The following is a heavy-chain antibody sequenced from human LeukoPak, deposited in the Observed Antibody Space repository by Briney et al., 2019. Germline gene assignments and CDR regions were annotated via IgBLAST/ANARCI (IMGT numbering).Heavy chain of an antibody. Sequence: EASVKVSCKASGYTFTSYDINWVRQATGQGLEWMGWMNPNSGNTGYAQKFQGRVTMTRNTSISTAYMELSSLRSEDTAVYYCASRSPGTYGGNSGAFDYWGQGTLVTVSS. J-gene: IGHJ4*02. CDR3: ASRSPGTYGGNSGAFDY. V-gene: IGHV1-8*01. CDR1: GYTFTSYD. CDR2: MNPNSGNT. D-gene: IGHD4-23*01.